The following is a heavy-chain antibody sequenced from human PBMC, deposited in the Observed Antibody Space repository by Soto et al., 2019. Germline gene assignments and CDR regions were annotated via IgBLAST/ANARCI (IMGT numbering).Heavy chain of an antibody. J-gene: IGHJ6*03. CDR2: INHSGST. D-gene: IGHD4-4*01. Sequence: SETLSLTCAVYGGSFSGYYWSWIRQPPGKGLEWIGEINHSGSTNYNPSLKSRVTISVDTSKNQFSLKLSSVTAADTAVYYCARGGHDYSNYAYYYYYYMDVWGKGTTVTVSS. V-gene: IGHV4-34*01. CDR3: ARGGHDYSNYAYYYYYYMDV. CDR1: GGSFSGYY.